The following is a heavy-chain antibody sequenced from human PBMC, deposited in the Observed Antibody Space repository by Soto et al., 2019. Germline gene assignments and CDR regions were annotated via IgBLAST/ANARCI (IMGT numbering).Heavy chain of an antibody. CDR1: GFSLTTTGVG. CDR2: VFWDDGE. J-gene: IGHJ4*02. Sequence: QITLRESGPSLVKPTETLPLTCTFSGFSLTTTGVGVGWIRQPPGKALEWLAVVFWDDGERYSPSLKSRVTIAKDNSKTQGELTMTHMEPVESDTYYCTHIYASGRRGGYFHSWGQGTLVTVSS. CDR3: THIYASGRRGGYFHS. D-gene: IGHD1-26*01. V-gene: IGHV2-5*02.